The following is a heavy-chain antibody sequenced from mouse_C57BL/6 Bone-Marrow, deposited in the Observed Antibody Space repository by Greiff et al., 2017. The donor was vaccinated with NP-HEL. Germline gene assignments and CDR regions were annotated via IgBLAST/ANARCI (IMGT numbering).Heavy chain of an antibody. J-gene: IGHJ3*01. CDR2: INPSSGST. Sequence: QVQLQQPGAELVKPGASVKLSCKASGYTFTSYWMHWVKQRPGQGLEWIGIINPSSGSTNYNEKFKSKATLTVDKSSSTAYMQLSSLTSEDSAVYYCARWGLLWIAFAYWGQGTLVTVSA. V-gene: IGHV1-64*01. CDR3: ARWGLLWIAFAY. CDR1: GYTFTSYW. D-gene: IGHD1-1*02.